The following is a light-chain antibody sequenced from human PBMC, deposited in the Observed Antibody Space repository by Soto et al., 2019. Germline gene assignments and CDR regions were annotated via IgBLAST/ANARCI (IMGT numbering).Light chain of an antibody. V-gene: IGKV3-11*01. Sequence: EVVLTQSPVTLSLSPGERATLSCRASQSFRGLLAWYQQKPGQAPRLLIYDAYNMATGIPPRFSGSGSGTDFTLTISSLEPEDSAVYYCQQRHMWLITFGQWTRLEIK. CDR2: DAY. J-gene: IGKJ5*01. CDR3: QQRHMWLIT. CDR1: QSFRGL.